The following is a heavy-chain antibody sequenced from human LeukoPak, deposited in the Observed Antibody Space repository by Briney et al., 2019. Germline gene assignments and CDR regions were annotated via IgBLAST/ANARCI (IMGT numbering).Heavy chain of an antibody. Sequence: AGGSLRLSCAASGFSIGTYYMSWVRQAPGKGLEWVANIKQDGREKHYVDSVKGRFTIFRDNSKNSLYLQMSSLRAEDTAVYYCARDPRGSEYSHFDSWGQGTLVTVSS. CDR2: IKQDGREK. D-gene: IGHD3-10*01. J-gene: IGHJ4*02. CDR3: ARDPRGSEYSHFDS. CDR1: GFSIGTYY. V-gene: IGHV3-7*01.